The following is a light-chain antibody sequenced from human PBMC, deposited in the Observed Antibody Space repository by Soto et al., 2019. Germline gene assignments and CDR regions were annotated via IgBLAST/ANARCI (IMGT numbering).Light chain of an antibody. V-gene: IGKV3-15*01. Sequence: EIVMMQSPATLSVSPGERATLSFRASQSVSGDLAWYQQKPGQAPRLLIYGPSTRATGIPARFSGSGSGTEFTLRISGLQSEEFAIYFCQQYKSWPITVGQGTRLEIK. CDR3: QQYKSWPIT. J-gene: IGKJ5*01. CDR2: GPS. CDR1: QSVSGD.